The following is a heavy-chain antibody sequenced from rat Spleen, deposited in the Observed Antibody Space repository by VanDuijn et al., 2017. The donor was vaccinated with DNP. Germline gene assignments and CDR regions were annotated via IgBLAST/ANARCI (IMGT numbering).Heavy chain of an antibody. D-gene: IGHD1-11*01. CDR1: GFTFSNYW. V-gene: IGHV5-58*01. J-gene: IGHJ3*01. CDR2: IDYDGGNT. CDR3: ARGDYGRYSHLFDY. Sequence: EVQLVESGGGLVQPGRSLKLSCAAAGFTFSNYWMYWNRQAPGKGLEWVTYIDYDGGNTYYRDSLKDKFTISRDNGQNTLYLQMTKLGSEDTATYYCARGDYGRYSHLFDYWGQGTLVTVSS.